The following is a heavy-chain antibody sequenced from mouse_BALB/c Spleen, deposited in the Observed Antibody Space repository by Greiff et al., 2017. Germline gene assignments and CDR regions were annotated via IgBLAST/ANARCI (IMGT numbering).Heavy chain of an antibody. D-gene: IGHD2-2*01. Sequence: VQLQQSGPELVKPGASVKISCKASGYSFTGYYMHWVKQSHVKSLEWIGRINPYNGATSYNQNFKDKASLTVDKSSSTAYMELHSLTSEDSAVYYCARGYGYDNYAMDYWGQGTSVTVSS. J-gene: IGHJ4*01. CDR2: INPYNGAT. V-gene: IGHV1-31*01. CDR3: ARGYGYDNYAMDY. CDR1: GYSFTGYY.